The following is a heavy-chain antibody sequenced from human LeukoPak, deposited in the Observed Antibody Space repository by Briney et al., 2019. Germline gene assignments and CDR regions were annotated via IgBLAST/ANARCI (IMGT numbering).Heavy chain of an antibody. J-gene: IGHJ5*02. V-gene: IGHV4-34*01. CDR3: ARDADSYGYESWFDP. CDR2: INHSGST. CDR1: GGSFSGYY. Sequence: SETLSLTCAVYGGSFSGYYWSWIRQPPGKGLEWIGEINHSGSTNYNPSLKSRVTISVDTSKNQFSLKLSSVTAADTAVYYCARDADSYGYESWFDPWGQGTLVTVSS. D-gene: IGHD5-18*01.